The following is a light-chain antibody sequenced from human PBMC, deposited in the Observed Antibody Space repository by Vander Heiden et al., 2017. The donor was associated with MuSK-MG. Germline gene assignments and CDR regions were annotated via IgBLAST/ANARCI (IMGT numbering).Light chain of an antibody. Sequence: EIVLTQSPGTLSLSPGERATLSCRASQSVSSSHLAWYQQKPGQAPRLLIYGASSRATGIPDRFSGSGSGTDFTLTISRLEPEDFAVYYWQQDGSSQTFGQGTKVEIK. J-gene: IGKJ1*01. V-gene: IGKV3-20*01. CDR2: GAS. CDR1: QSVSSSH. CDR3: QQDGSSQT.